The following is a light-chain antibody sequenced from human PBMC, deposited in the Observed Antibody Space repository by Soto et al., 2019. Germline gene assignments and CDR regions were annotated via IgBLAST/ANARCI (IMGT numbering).Light chain of an antibody. J-gene: IGKJ4*01. CDR1: QSLLHSNGYNY. V-gene: IGKV2-28*01. CDR2: LGS. CDR3: RQGLQTPLT. Sequence: DIVMTQSPLSLPVTPGEPASISCRASQSLLHSNGYNYLDWYLQKPGQSPQILIYLGSNRASGVPDRFRGRGSRTDSTLTISSVAAEDVGVYYCRQGLQTPLTFGGGTKVEIK.